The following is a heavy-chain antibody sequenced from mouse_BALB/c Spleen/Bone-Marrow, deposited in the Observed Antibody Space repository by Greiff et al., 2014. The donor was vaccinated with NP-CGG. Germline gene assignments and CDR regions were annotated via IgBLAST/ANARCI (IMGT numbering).Heavy chain of an antibody. V-gene: IGHV1S41*01. CDR3: ARERYGYDGWYFDV. CDR2: IAPGSGST. J-gene: IGHJ1*01. CDR1: GYTFTNYW. D-gene: IGHD2-2*01. Sequence: DLVKPGASVKLSCKTSGYTFTNYWINWIKQRPGQGLGRLGRIAPGSGSTYYNEMFKVKAPLTVDTSSGTAYIQLSSLSSEDSAVYFCARERYGYDGWYFDVWGAGTTVTVSS.